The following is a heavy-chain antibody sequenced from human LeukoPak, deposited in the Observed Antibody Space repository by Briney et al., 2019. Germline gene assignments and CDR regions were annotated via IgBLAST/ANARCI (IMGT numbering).Heavy chain of an antibody. J-gene: IGHJ4*02. CDR1: GFTFSSYA. CDR2: ISGSGGST. CDR3: ARDYSSSWYPQLFDY. V-gene: IGHV3-23*01. Sequence: GGSLRLSCAASGFTFSSYAMSWVRQAPGKGLEWVSAISGSGGSTYYADSVKGRFTISRDNSKNTLYLQMNSLRAEDTAVYYCARDYSSSWYPQLFDYWGQGTLVTVSS. D-gene: IGHD6-13*01.